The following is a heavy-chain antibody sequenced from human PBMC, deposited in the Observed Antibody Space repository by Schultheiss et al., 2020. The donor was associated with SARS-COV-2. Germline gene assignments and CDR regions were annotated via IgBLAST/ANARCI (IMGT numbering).Heavy chain of an antibody. CDR2: INYSGTT. J-gene: IGHJ4*02. Sequence: SETLSLTCTVSGGSISSGEYYWSWIRQPPGKGLEWIGYINYSGTTYYNPSLKSRVTISVDTSKNQFSLKLSSVTAADTAVYYCARDAFAGGSTSGHYWGQGTLVTVSS. CDR3: ARDAFAGGSTSGHY. CDR1: GGSISSGEYY. V-gene: IGHV4-30-4*01. D-gene: IGHD2-2*01.